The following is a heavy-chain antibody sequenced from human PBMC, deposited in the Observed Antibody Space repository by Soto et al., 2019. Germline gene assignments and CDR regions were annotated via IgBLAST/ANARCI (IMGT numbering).Heavy chain of an antibody. CDR1: GFTFSSYS. J-gene: IGHJ3*02. CDR3: ARVQWLASHI. CDR2: ITTSSTSI. Sequence: EVQLVESGGGLVKPGGSLRLSRAASGFTFSSYSMNWVRQAPGKGLEGVSTITTSSTSIYYADSVKGRFTISRDNAKNSLYLQMNSLRVEDTAVYYCARVQWLASHIWGQGTMVTVSS. D-gene: IGHD6-19*01. V-gene: IGHV3-21*01.